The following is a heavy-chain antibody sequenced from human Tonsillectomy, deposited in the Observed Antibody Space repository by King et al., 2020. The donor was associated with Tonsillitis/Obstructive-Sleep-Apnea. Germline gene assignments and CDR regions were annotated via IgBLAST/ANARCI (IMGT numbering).Heavy chain of an antibody. D-gene: IGHD6-13*01. CDR3: ARGVQQLAFDY. Sequence: VQLVESGAEVKKPGASEKVSCTASGYTFTSYYMHWVRQAPGQGLEWMGLINPSGGTTIYAQKFQGRVTMTRDTSTSTVYMEVRSLRSEDTAVYYCARGVQQLAFDYWGQGTLVTVSS. V-gene: IGHV1-46*01. CDR1: GYTFTSYY. CDR2: INPSGGTT. J-gene: IGHJ4*02.